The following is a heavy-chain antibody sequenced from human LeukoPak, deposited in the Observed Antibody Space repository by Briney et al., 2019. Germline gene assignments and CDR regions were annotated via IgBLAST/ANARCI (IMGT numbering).Heavy chain of an antibody. V-gene: IGHV4-39*07. CDR3: ALAGQVGSYGDY. D-gene: IGHD5-18*01. CDR1: GGSIRSSSYY. J-gene: IGHJ4*02. CDR2: IYYSGST. Sequence: PSETLSLTCTVSGGSIRSSSYYWGWIRQPPGKGLEWIGSIYYSGSTYYNPSLKSRVTISVDTSKNQFSLKLNSVTAADTAVYYCALAGQVGSYGDYWGQGTLVTVSS.